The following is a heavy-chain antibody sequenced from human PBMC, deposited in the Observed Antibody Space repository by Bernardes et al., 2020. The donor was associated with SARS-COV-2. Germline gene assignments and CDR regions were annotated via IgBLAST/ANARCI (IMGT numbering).Heavy chain of an antibody. Sequence: GGSLSRSGAVSGFTVRTNYLSWVRQAPGKGLEWVSVIYSGGSTYHADSVRGRFTISRDNSKNTLDLQMSSLRAEDTAVYYCARVEAGGTGYYGLDVWGQGTTVTVSS. CDR2: IYSGGST. J-gene: IGHJ6*02. CDR1: GFTVRTNY. D-gene: IGHD3-16*01. V-gene: IGHV3-66*01. CDR3: ARVEAGGTGYYGLDV.